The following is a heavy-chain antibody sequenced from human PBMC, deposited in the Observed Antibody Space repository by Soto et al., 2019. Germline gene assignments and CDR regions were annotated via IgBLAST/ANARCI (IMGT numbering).Heavy chain of an antibody. V-gene: IGHV3-30*18. Sequence: SLRLSCGASGFTFSTYGFHWVRQAPGKGLEWVALISYDGRNEYYADSVRGRFAISRDNSKNTVYLQMNSLRLEDTAVYYCAKFPWESGTSSPPFYYYMDVWGKGTTVTVSS. J-gene: IGHJ6*03. D-gene: IGHD2-2*01. CDR3: AKFPWESGTSSPPFYYYMDV. CDR2: ISYDGRNE. CDR1: GFTFSTYG.